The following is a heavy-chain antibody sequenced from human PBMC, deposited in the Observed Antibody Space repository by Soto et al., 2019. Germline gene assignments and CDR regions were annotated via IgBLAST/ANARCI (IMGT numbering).Heavy chain of an antibody. CDR1: GGSFSGYY. CDR3: ARAPARIAAAGTDNWFDP. Sequence: SEILSLTCAVYGGSFSGYYWSWIRQPPGKGLEWIGEINHSGSTNYNPSLKSRVTISVDTSKNQFSLKLSSVTAADTAVYYCARAPARIAAAGTDNWFDPWGQGTLVTVSS. CDR2: INHSGST. J-gene: IGHJ5*02. V-gene: IGHV4-34*01. D-gene: IGHD6-13*01.